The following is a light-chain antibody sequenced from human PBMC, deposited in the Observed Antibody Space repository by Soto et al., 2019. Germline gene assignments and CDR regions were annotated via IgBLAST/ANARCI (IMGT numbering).Light chain of an antibody. CDR2: EVT. Sequence: QSLLTQPASVSGSPGLSITISCTGTSNDVGGYDYVSWYRQHPDRAPRLLIYEVTNRPSGISDRFSGSRSGNTASLTISGLQADDEADYYCASYTVSGTLIFGGGTKLTVL. CDR1: SNDVGGYDY. CDR3: ASYTVSGTLI. J-gene: IGLJ2*01. V-gene: IGLV2-14*01.